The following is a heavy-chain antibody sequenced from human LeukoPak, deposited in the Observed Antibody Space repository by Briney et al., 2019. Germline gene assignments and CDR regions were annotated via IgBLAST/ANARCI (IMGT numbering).Heavy chain of an antibody. CDR3: AKGHDYGSGTRQEFDY. CDR1: GLSFSRYG. CDR2: ISVSGGST. D-gene: IGHD3-10*01. J-gene: IGHJ4*02. Sequence: GGALRLSCAASGLSFSRYGMSGVRQAPGKGGERVSAISVSGGSTYYADSVKGRFTISTDNSKNTLYLQMNSLRAEDTAVYSCAKGHDYGSGTRQEFDYWGQGTLVTVSS. V-gene: IGHV3-23*01.